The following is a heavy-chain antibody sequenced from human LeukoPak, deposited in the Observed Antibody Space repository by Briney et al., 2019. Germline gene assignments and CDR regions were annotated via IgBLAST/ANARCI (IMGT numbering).Heavy chain of an antibody. CDR1: GFSFSSYW. J-gene: IGHJ4*02. CDR2: IKYDGSAK. D-gene: IGHD3-22*01. V-gene: IGHV3-7*01. CDR3: AYSHDSRGND. Sequence: GGSLRLSCAASGFSFSSYWMSWVRQAPGKGLEWVANIKYDGSAKYYVDSVKGRFIISRDNAKNSLYLQMNSLRDEDTAVYYCAYSHDSRGNDWGQGTLVTVYS.